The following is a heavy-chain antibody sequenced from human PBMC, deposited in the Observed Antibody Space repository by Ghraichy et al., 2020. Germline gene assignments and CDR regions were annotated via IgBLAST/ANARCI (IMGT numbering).Heavy chain of an antibody. CDR2: IKQDESEK. J-gene: IGHJ1*01. CDR3: ASGECSCDYVWGSYPLDACGHGGLVTLCSASPPSPNAFPLCLRTPRSDAH. Sequence: GGSLRLSCAAFGFTFSNYWMTWVRQAPGRGLEWVAKIKQDESEKYYVDSVKGRFTISRDNAKNLLYLQMNSLRAEDTAVYYCASGECSCDYVWGSYPLDACGHGGLVTLCSASPPSPNAFPLCLRTPRSDAHWG. D-gene: IGHD3-16*02. V-gene: IGHV3-7*01. CDR1: GFTFSNYW.